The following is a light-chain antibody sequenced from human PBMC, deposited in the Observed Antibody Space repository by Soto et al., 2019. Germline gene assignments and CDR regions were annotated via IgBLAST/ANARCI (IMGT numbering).Light chain of an antibody. CDR1: SSDVGSYNL. J-gene: IGLJ3*02. CDR3: SSYSSGSTLGV. Sequence: QSALTQPASVSGSPGQSITISCTGTSSDVGSYNLVSWYQQHPGKAPKLMIYEGSKRPSGVSNRFSGSKSGNTASLTISGLQAEDEADYYCSSYSSGSTLGVFGGGTKLTVL. CDR2: EGS. V-gene: IGLV2-14*02.